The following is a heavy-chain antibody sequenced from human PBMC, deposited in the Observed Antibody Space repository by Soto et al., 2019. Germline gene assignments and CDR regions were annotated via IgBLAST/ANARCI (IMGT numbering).Heavy chain of an antibody. CDR1: GDSITRGAYY. J-gene: IGHJ3*02. CDR2: IYYSGST. CDR3: ARHANRNYYDAFDI. D-gene: IGHD3-10*01. Sequence: PSETLSLTCTVSGDSITRGAYYWTWIRQHPGKGLEWIGSIYYSGSTYYNPSLKSRATISVDTSKNQFSLKLTSVTAADTAVYYCARHANRNYYDAFDIWGQGTMVTVSS. V-gene: IGHV4-39*01.